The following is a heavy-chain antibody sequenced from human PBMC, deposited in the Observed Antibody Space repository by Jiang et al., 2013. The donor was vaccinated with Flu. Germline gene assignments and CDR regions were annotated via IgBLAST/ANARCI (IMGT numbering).Heavy chain of an antibody. CDR2: INHSGST. CDR1: GGVLQWLL. Sequence: GLLKPSETLSLTCAVYGGVLQWLLLELDPPAPRKGLEWIGEINHSGSTNYNPSLKSRVTISVDTSKNQFSLKLSSVTAADTAVYYCARVMVRGNAPKYYYYYYGMDVWGKGTTATVSS. D-gene: IGHD3-10*01. V-gene: IGHV4-34*01. CDR3: ARVMVRGNAPKYYYYYYGMDV. J-gene: IGHJ6*04.